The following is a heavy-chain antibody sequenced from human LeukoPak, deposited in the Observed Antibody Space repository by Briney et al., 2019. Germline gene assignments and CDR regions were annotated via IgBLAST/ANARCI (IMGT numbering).Heavy chain of an antibody. CDR1: SGSISSSSYY. V-gene: IGHV4-39*01. CDR3: ARSISSYDFWSGYAFDI. D-gene: IGHD3-3*01. Sequence: SETLSLTCTVSSGSISSSSYYWGWIRQPPGKGLEWIGSIYYSGSTCYNPSLKSRVTISVDTSKNQFSLKLSSVTAADTAAYYCARSISSYDFWSGYAFDIWGQGTMVTVSS. CDR2: IYYSGST. J-gene: IGHJ3*02.